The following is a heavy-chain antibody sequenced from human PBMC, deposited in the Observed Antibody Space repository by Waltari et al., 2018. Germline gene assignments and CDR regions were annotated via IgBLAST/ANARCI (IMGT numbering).Heavy chain of an antibody. CDR1: GFTFSSYD. J-gene: IGHJ4*02. D-gene: IGHD6-13*01. V-gene: IGHV3-48*03. CDR2: ISSSGSTI. CDR3: ARSSIAAASDY. Sequence: EVQLVESGGGLVQPGGSLRLSCAASGFTFSSYDMNWVRQAPGKGMEWVSYISSSGSTIYYADSVKGRFTISRDNAKNSLYLQMNSLRAEDTAVYYCARSSIAAASDYWGQGTLVTVSS.